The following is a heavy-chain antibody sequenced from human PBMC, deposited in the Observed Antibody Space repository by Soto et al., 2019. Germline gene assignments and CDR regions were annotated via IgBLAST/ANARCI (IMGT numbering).Heavy chain of an antibody. Sequence: GGSLRLSCAASGFPFSSYSMNWVRQAPGKGLEWVSSISSSSSYIYYADSVKGRFTISRDNAKNSLYLQMNSLRAEDTAVYYCAREIDGPEDPYWGQGTLVTVSS. V-gene: IGHV3-21*01. CDR2: ISSSSSYI. CDR1: GFPFSSYS. CDR3: AREIDGPEDPY. J-gene: IGHJ4*02.